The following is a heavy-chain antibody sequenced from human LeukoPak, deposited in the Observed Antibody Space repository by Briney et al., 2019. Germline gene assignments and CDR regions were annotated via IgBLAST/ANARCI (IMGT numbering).Heavy chain of an antibody. CDR1: GGSISRTSYF. V-gene: IGHV4-39*02. J-gene: IGHJ4*02. Sequence: SETLSLTCTVSGGSISRTSYFWAWIRQPPGKGLEWIGGIYSSESTYYNPSLKSRVTISVDTSKNHFSLRLSSVTAADTAVYYCGGGSGSYYNPFDYWDQGTLVTVSS. CDR3: GGGSGSYYNPFDY. CDR2: IYSSEST. D-gene: IGHD3-10*01.